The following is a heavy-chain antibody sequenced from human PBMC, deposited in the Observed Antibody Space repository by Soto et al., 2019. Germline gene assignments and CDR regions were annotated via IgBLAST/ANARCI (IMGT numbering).Heavy chain of an antibody. J-gene: IGHJ6*02. Sequence: GGSLRLSCAASGFTFSSYSMNWVRQAPGKGLEWVSSISSSSSYIYYADSVKGRFSISRDNAKNSLYLQMNSLRAEDTSVYYCARQINIAARYYYYYYGMEVWGQGTTVTVSS. CDR3: ARQINIAARYYYYYYGMEV. V-gene: IGHV3-21*01. D-gene: IGHD6-6*01. CDR1: GFTFSSYS. CDR2: ISSSSSYI.